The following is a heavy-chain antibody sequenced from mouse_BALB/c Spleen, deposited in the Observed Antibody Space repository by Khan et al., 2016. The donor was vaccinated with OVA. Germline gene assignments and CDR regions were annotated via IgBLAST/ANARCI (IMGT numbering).Heavy chain of an antibody. Sequence: QVQLQQSGAELVRPGASVKLSCKASGYSFTSYWMNWMKQRPGQGLEWIGIIHPSDSETRLNQKFKDKATLTVDKSSSTAYMQLSRPTSEDSAVYYCARGTTASYWYFDVWGAGTTVTVSS. CDR3: ARGTTASYWYFDV. CDR1: GYSFTSYW. J-gene: IGHJ1*01. V-gene: IGHV1-61*01. CDR2: IHPSDSET. D-gene: IGHD1-2*01.